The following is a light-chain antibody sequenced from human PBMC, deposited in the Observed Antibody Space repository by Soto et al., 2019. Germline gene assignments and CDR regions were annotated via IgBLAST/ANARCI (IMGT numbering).Light chain of an antibody. V-gene: IGKV1-5*01. J-gene: IGKJ1*01. Sequence: DIQMTQSPSTLSASVGDRVTITCRASQSISSWLAWYQHKPGKAPKLLIYDASSLESGVPSRFSGSGSGTEFTLTISSLQPDDFETYYCQQYNSDSGTFGQGTKVEIK. CDR3: QQYNSDSGT. CDR2: DAS. CDR1: QSISSW.